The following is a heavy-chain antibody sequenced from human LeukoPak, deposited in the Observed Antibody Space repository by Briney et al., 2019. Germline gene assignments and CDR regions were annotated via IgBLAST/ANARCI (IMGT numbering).Heavy chain of an antibody. CDR3: ARGGFYCGGDCYVDY. V-gene: IGHV4-34*01. CDR1: GGSFSPYY. J-gene: IGHJ4*02. Sequence: SETLSLTCAVYGGSFSPYYWSWIRQPPGKGLEWIGEINHSGSTNYNPSLKSRVTISVDTSKNRFSLRLSSVTAADTAVYYCARGGFYCGGDCYVDYWGQGTLVTVSS. CDR2: INHSGST. D-gene: IGHD2-21*02.